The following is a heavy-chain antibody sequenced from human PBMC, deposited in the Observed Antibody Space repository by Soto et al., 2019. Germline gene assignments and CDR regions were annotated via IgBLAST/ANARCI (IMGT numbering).Heavy chain of an antibody. D-gene: IGHD3-10*01. CDR2: ISYDGILK. CDR1: GFTFSAFG. CDR3: AKDFKISGGHYGSLNYYYGMDV. J-gene: IGHJ6*02. V-gene: IGHV3-30*18. Sequence: QVHLVESGGGVVQPGRPLRLSCAASGFTFSAFGMHWVRQAPGKGLEWVAIISYDGILKYYADSVKGRFTISRDTSKSALYLQMNSLRPEDTAVYYCAKDFKISGGHYGSLNYYYGMDVWGQGTTVTVSS.